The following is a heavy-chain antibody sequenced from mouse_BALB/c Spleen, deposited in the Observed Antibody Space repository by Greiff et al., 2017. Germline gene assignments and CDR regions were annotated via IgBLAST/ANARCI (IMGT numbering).Heavy chain of an antibody. D-gene: IGHD2-3*01. CDR1: GYSFTSYV. CDR3: ARPDGYYACFAY. Sequence: EVQLQQSGPELVKPGASLKISCKASGYSFTSYVMHWVKQKPGQGLEWIGYINPYNDGTKYNEKFKGKATLTSDNSSSTAYMELSSLTAEDSEVYYCARPDGYYACFAYWGQGTLVTVSA. CDR2: INPYNDGT. V-gene: IGHV1-14*01. J-gene: IGHJ3*01.